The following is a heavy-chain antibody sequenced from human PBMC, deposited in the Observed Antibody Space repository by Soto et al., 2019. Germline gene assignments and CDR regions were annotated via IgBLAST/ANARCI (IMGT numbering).Heavy chain of an antibody. D-gene: IGHD7-27*01. CDR3: ARDLSWGSNWYYYMDV. J-gene: IGHJ6*03. CDR1: GFILSDCA. CDR2: ISSSSSVI. V-gene: IGHV3-48*01. Sequence: EVQLVESGGGLVQPGGSLRLSCATSGFILSDCAMNWVRQAPGKGLEWVSYISSSSSVIAYADSVKGRFTVSRDNARNSLYLQMNSLRAEDTAVYYWARDLSWGSNWYYYMDVWGKGTTVTVS.